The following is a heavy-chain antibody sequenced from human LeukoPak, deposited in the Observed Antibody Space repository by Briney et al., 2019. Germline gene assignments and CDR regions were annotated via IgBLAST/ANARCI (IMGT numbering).Heavy chain of an antibody. CDR3: ARGPQWELLQWFDY. J-gene: IGHJ4*02. CDR2: INHSGST. V-gene: IGHV4-34*01. D-gene: IGHD1-26*01. Sequence: SETLSLTCAVYGGSFRGYYWSWIRQPPGKGLEWIGEINHSGSTNYNPSLKSRVTISVDTSKNQFSLKLSSVTAADTAVYYCARGPQWELLQWFDYWGQGTLVTVSS. CDR1: GGSFRGYY.